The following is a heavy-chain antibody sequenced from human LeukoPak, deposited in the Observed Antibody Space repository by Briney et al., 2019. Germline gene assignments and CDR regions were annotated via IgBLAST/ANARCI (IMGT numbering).Heavy chain of an antibody. J-gene: IGHJ4*02. CDR1: GGSINRGSYY. V-gene: IGHV4-39*01. Sequence: NPSETLSLTCTVSGGSINRGSYYWGRIRQPPGKGLEWIGSIYYSGSTYYNPSLKSRVTISVDTSMNQFSLKLRSVTAADTAVYYCARADHDYGVYYFDYWGQGTLVTVSS. D-gene: IGHD4-17*01. CDR2: IYYSGST. CDR3: ARADHDYGVYYFDY.